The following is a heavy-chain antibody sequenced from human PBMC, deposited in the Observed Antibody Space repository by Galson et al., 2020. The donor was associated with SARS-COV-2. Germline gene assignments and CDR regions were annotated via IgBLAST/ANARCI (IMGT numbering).Heavy chain of an antibody. J-gene: IGHJ3*02. D-gene: IGHD1-26*01. CDR1: GGSISSYY. Sequence: ASETLSLTCTVSGGSISSYYWSWIRQPPGKGLEWIGYIYYSGSTNYNPSLKSRVTISVDTSKNQFSLKLSSVTAADTAVYYCARDSGSYHGDAFDIWGQGTMVTVSS. CDR3: ARDSGSYHGDAFDI. V-gene: IGHV4-59*01. CDR2: IYYSGST.